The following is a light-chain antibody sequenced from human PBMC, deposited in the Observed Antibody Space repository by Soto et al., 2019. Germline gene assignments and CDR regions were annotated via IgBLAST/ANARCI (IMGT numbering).Light chain of an antibody. V-gene: IGKV1-39*01. CDR2: AAS. J-gene: IGKJ1*01. Sequence: DIHMTQSPSALSAFAGDRVSITCRAGQTISNYVNWYQQKKGKAPKGLIYAASTLQSGVPSRFSGSGSGADFTLTISSLQPEDFETYYCQQSYTIPWMFGQGTKVDIK. CDR1: QTISNY. CDR3: QQSYTIPWM.